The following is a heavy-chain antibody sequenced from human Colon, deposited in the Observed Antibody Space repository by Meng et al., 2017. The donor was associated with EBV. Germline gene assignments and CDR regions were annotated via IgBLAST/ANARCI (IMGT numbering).Heavy chain of an antibody. V-gene: IGHV4-4*02. CDR2: IDDRGST. J-gene: IGHJ4*02. CDR3: ARGKQDAWELLAY. D-gene: IGHD1-26*01. Sequence: HGQLHAAGPGVGKPSGTLSLTCGVSGVSIGSKIRWIWVRPPPGKGLEWIGDIDDRGSTNYNPSLNSRISISLDKSKNHFSLKVNSVTAADTAVYYCARGKQDAWELLAYWGQGALVTVSS. CDR1: GVSIGSKIR.